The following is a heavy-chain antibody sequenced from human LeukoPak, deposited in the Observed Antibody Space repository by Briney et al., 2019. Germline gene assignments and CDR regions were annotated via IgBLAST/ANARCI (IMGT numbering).Heavy chain of an antibody. CDR2: IYPRGST. CDR3: ARGCTSCLGGAFDI. Sequence: MPSETLSLTCAVSGGSISSGSYSWSWIRQPPGKGLEWIGYIYPRGSTYYNPSLKSRVILSLDKSANQFSLNLSSVTAADTAVYYCARGCTSCLGGAFDIWGQGTMVTVSS. V-gene: IGHV4-30-2*01. CDR1: GGSISSGSYS. D-gene: IGHD2-2*01. J-gene: IGHJ3*02.